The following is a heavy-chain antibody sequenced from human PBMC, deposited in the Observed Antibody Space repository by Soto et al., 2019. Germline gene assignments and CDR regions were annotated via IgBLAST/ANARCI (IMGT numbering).Heavy chain of an antibody. D-gene: IGHD6-19*01. CDR2: INHSGST. Sequence: AETLSLTCAVHGGSFSGYYWSWIRQPPGQGLEWIGEINHSGSTNYNPSLKSRVTISVDTSNNQFSLKLTSVTAADTAVYYCARVHVMVVAGSTFDYWGHGTLVTVSS. V-gene: IGHV4-34*01. J-gene: IGHJ4*01. CDR1: GGSFSGYY. CDR3: ARVHVMVVAGSTFDY.